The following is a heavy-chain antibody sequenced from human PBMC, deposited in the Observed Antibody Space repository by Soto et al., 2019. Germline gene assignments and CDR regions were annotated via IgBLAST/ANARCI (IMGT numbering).Heavy chain of an antibody. CDR3: ARGPIRFGAQYYYYEMDV. V-gene: IGHV3-7*03. Sequence: GGSLRLSCTASGFTFSTYWMTWVRQAPGKGLEWVAIGNQDGTEKYYGDSVKGRFTISRDNTKNSLSLEMNSLRTDDTAVYYCARGPIRFGAQYYYYEMDVWGQGTTVTVSS. D-gene: IGHD3-10*01. CDR2: GNQDGTEK. J-gene: IGHJ6*02. CDR1: GFTFSTYW.